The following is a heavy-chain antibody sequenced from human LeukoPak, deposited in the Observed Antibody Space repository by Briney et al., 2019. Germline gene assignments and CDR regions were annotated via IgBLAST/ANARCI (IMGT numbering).Heavy chain of an antibody. V-gene: IGHV3-11*04. CDR1: GFTFSDYY. CDR3: ARGPYYYDDSGYYGGVY. CDR2: ISSSGSTI. D-gene: IGHD3-22*01. Sequence: PGGSLRLSCAASGFTFSDYYMSWIRQAPGKGLEWVSYISSSGSTIYYADSVKGRFTISRDNAKNSLYLQLNNLRVEDTAVYYCARGPYYYDDSGYYGGVYWGQGALVTVSS. J-gene: IGHJ4*02.